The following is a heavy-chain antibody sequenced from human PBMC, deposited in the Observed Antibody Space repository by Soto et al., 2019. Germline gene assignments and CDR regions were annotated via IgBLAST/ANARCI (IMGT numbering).Heavy chain of an antibody. D-gene: IGHD3-10*02. J-gene: IGHJ5*02. V-gene: IGHV1-69*12. CDR1: GGTFSSYA. CDR2: SIPIFGTT. CDR3: ARGAMVGDWFDP. Sequence: QVQLVQSGAEVKKPGSSVKVSCKASGGTFSSYAISWVRQAPGQGLEWMGGSIPIFGTTNYAQKFQGRVTSTADDSTNTAYMELRSLRSEDTAVYYCARGAMVGDWFDPWGQGTLVTVSS.